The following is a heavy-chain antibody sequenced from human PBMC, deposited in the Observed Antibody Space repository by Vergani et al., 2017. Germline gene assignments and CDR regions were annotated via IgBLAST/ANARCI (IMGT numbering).Heavy chain of an antibody. CDR3: ARGLGGDYFDY. Sequence: QLQLQESGPGLVKPSETLSLTCTVSGGSISSSSYYWGWIRQPPGKGLEWIGSIYYSGSTYYNPSLKSRVTISVDTSKNQFSLKLSSVTAADTAVYYCARGLGGDYFDYWGQGTLVTVSS. J-gene: IGHJ4*02. CDR2: IYYSGST. V-gene: IGHV4-39*07. D-gene: IGHD4-23*01. CDR1: GGSISSSSYY.